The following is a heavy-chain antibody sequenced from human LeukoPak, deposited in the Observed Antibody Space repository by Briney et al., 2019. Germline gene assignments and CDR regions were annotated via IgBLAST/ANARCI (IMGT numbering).Heavy chain of an antibody. V-gene: IGHV1-46*01. J-gene: IGHJ4*02. CDR2: INPSGGST. CDR3: ARDPEGTLGIEVAPHFDY. CDR1: GYTFTSYY. Sequence: ASVKVSCKASGYTFTSYYMHWVRQAPGQGLEWMGIINPSGGSTSYAQKFQGRVTMTRDTSTSTVYMELSSLRSEDTAVYYCARDPEGTLGIEVAPHFDYWGQGTLVTVSS. D-gene: IGHD6-19*01.